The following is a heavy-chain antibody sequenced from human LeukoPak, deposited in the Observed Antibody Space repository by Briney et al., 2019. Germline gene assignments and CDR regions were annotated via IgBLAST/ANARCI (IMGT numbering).Heavy chain of an antibody. D-gene: IGHD5-24*01. CDR3: ARAGPRRDGYNSDY. V-gene: IGHV4-31*03. CDR2: IYYSGST. Sequence: PSQTLSLTCTVSGGSISSGGYYWSWIRQHPGKGLEWIVYIYYSGSTYYNPSLKSRVTISVDTSKNQFSLKLSSVTAADTAVYYCARAGPRRDGYNSDYWGQGTLVTVSS. CDR1: GGSISSGGYY. J-gene: IGHJ4*02.